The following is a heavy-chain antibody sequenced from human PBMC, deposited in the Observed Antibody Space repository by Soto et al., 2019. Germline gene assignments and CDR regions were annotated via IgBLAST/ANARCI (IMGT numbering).Heavy chain of an antibody. V-gene: IGHV4-34*01. D-gene: IGHD6-19*01. CDR1: GGSFGGYD. Sequence: SETLCLTCAVYGGSFGGYDWSWIRQPPGKGLEWIGEINHSGSTNYNPSLKSRVTISVDTSKNQFSLKLSSVTAADTAVYYCARSRYSSGWYSVWFDPWGQGTLVTVSP. CDR2: INHSGST. CDR3: ARSRYSSGWYSVWFDP. J-gene: IGHJ5*02.